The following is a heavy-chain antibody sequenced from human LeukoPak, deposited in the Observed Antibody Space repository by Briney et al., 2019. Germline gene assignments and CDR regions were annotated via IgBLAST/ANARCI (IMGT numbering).Heavy chain of an antibody. CDR1: GFTFSNYA. J-gene: IGHJ4*02. CDR2: ISYDGSNK. CDR3: ARDRVGATDYFDY. Sequence: GGSLRLSCAPSGFTFSNYAMSWVRQAPGKGLEWVAVISYDGSNKYYADSVKGRFTISRDNSKNTLYLQMNSLRAEDTAVYYCARDRVGATDYFDYWGQGTLVTVSS. V-gene: IGHV3-30-3*01. D-gene: IGHD1-26*01.